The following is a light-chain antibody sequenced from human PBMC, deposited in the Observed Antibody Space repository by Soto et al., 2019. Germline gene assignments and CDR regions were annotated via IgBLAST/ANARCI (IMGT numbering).Light chain of an antibody. CDR3: SSCGDNNIYV. Sequence: QSVLTQPPSASGSPGQSVTISCTATSSDVGGYNCVSWYQQHPGKVPKLMISEVNKRPSGVPDRLSGSKSGNTASLTVSGLQAEDEADYYCSSCGDNNIYVFGNGTKVTVL. CDR2: EVN. J-gene: IGLJ1*01. CDR1: SSDVGGYNC. V-gene: IGLV2-8*01.